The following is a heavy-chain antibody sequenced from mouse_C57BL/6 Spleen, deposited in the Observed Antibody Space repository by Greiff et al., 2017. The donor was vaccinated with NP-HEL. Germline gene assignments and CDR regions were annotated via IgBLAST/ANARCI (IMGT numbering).Heavy chain of an antibody. V-gene: IGHV6-6*01. D-gene: IGHD1-1*01. CDR3: TSPPLYYYGSSFWYFDV. J-gene: IGHJ1*03. Sequence: EVKLVESGGGLVQPGGSMKLSCAASGFTFSDAWMDWVRQSPEKGLEWVAEIRNKANNHATYYAESVKGRFTISRDDSKSSVYLQMNSLRAEDTGIYYCTSPPLYYYGSSFWYFDVWGTGTTVTVSS. CDR1: GFTFSDAW. CDR2: IRNKANNHAT.